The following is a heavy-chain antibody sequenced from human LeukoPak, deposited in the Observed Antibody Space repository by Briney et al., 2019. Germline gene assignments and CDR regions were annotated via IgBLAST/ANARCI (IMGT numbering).Heavy chain of an antibody. V-gene: IGHV3-48*03. Sequence: GGSLRLSCAASGFTFNSFEMNWVRQAPGKGLEWVGYISGSGNTTYYAESVQGRFTISTANAKNSLNLQINSMRAEDTAVYYCARDLSGARNYGMDVWGQGTTVTVSS. CDR1: GFTFNSFE. CDR3: ARDLSGARNYGMDV. J-gene: IGHJ6*02. CDR2: ISGSGNTT.